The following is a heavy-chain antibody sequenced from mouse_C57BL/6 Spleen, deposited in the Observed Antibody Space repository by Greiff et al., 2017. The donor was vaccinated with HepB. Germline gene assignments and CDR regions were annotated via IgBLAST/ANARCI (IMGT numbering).Heavy chain of an antibody. CDR2: IDPSDSYT. Sequence: QVQLQQSGAELVKPGASVKLSCKASGYTFTSYWMQWVKQRPGQGLEWIGEIDPSDSYTNYNQKFKGKATLTVDTSSSTAYMQLSSLTSEDSAVYYCARRDYGSSYDAMDYWGQGTSVTVSS. CDR1: GYTFTSYW. V-gene: IGHV1-50*01. D-gene: IGHD1-1*01. CDR3: ARRDYGSSYDAMDY. J-gene: IGHJ4*01.